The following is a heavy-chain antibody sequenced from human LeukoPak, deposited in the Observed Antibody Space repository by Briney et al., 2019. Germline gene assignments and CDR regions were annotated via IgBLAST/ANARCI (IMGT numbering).Heavy chain of an antibody. CDR3: AKNNDIIAVSGRPDY. CDR1: GFTFSSYA. CDR2: ISGSGGST. Sequence: AGGSLRLSCAASGFTFSSYAMSWVRQAPGKGLEWVSAISGSGGSTYYADSVKGRFTISRDNSQKTIYLQMNTLRPEDTAMYYCAKNNDIIAVSGRPDYWGQGALVIVSS. V-gene: IGHV3-23*01. D-gene: IGHD6-19*01. J-gene: IGHJ4*02.